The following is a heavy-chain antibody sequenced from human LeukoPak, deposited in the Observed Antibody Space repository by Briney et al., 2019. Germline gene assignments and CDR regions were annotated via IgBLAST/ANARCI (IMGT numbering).Heavy chain of an antibody. J-gene: IGHJ4*02. CDR3: SRDGRYSSSSIDY. D-gene: IGHD6-13*01. Sequence: GGSLRLSCAASGFTFSSYPMHWVRQAPGKGVEYVSAISSNGGSTYYANSVKGRFTISRDNSKNTLYLQMGSMSAEDMAVYYCSRDGRYSSSSIDYWGQGTLVTVSS. V-gene: IGHV3-64*01. CDR2: ISSNGGST. CDR1: GFTFSSYP.